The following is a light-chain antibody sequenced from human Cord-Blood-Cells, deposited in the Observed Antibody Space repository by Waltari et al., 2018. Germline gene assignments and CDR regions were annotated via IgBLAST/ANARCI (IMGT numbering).Light chain of an antibody. Sequence: QSALTQPASVSGSPGQSITISCPGTSRYVGCYNYVSLDQQHPGKAPKLMIYDLSNRPSGVSNRFSGSKSGNTASLTISGLQAEDEADYYCSSYTSSSTLVFGGGTKLTVL. V-gene: IGLV2-14*01. CDR3: SSYTSSSTLV. J-gene: IGLJ3*02. CDR1: SRYVGCYNY. CDR2: DLS.